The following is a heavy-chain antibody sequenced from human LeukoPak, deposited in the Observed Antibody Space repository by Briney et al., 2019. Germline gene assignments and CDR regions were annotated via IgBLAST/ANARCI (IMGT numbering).Heavy chain of an antibody. CDR1: GYSFTNSW. V-gene: IGHV5-51*01. D-gene: IGHD1/OR15-1a*01. Sequence: GGSLKISCKGSGYSFTNSWIAWVRQMSGKGLEWMGIIYPDDSDTTYSPSFQGQVTISADRSINTAYLHWSSVKASDTAVYYCARRSVNTAFDYWGQGTLVTVSS. CDR2: IYPDDSDT. J-gene: IGHJ4*02. CDR3: ARRSVNTAFDY.